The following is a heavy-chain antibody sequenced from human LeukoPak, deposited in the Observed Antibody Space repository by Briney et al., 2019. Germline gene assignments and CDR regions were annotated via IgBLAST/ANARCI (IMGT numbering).Heavy chain of an antibody. CDR3: VIDPSLSAFDI. CDR1: GYSFTDYY. Sequence: ASVKVSCKASGYSFTDYYIHWVRQAPGQGLEWMGWIKPKIGARNYAQKFQGRVTLTRDTSIRTAYMELSGLSSDDAAVYYCVIDPSLSAFDIWGQGTMVTVSS. J-gene: IGHJ3*02. CDR2: IKPKIGAR. V-gene: IGHV1-2*02.